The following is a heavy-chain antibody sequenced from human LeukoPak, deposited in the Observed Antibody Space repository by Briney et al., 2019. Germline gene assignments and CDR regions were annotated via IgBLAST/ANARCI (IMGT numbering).Heavy chain of an antibody. Sequence: GGSLRLSCAPSGFSFTDYPTNWVRQAPGKGLEWSSNIRATAEGAKYAYYADSVKGRVTISRDDGKNTLYLHMNSLRDDDTAVYYCATDQRYAFDYWGQGILVTVSS. D-gene: IGHD3-9*01. CDR2: IRATAEGAKYA. J-gene: IGHJ4*02. V-gene: IGHV3-48*02. CDR3: ATDQRYAFDY. CDR1: GFSFTDYP.